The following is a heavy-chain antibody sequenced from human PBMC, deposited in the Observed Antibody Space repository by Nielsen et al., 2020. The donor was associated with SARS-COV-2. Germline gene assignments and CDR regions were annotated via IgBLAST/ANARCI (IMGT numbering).Heavy chain of an antibody. CDR2: IKQDGSEK. Sequence: GGSLRLSCAASGFTFSSYWISWVRQAPGKGLEWVANIKQDGSEKYYVDSVKGRFTISRDNAKNSLYLQMNSLRAEDTAVYYCARDAGIYSGYDEDYWGQGTLVTVSS. D-gene: IGHD5-12*01. CDR1: GFTFSSYW. CDR3: ARDAGIYSGYDEDY. J-gene: IGHJ4*02. V-gene: IGHV3-7*03.